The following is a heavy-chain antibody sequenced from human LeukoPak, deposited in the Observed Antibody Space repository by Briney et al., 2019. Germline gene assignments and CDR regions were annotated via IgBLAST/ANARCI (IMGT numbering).Heavy chain of an antibody. J-gene: IGHJ4*02. CDR1: GGSISSYY. CDR2: ISDIGSI. CDR3: AAMKGIAARKGPFDY. D-gene: IGHD6-6*01. V-gene: IGHV4-59*08. Sequence: SETLSLTCTVSGGSISSYYWSWIRQPPGKGLEWIAYISDIGSINYNPSLKSRVTISVDTSKNQFSLKLSSVTAADTAVYYCAAMKGIAARKGPFDYWGQGTLVTVSS.